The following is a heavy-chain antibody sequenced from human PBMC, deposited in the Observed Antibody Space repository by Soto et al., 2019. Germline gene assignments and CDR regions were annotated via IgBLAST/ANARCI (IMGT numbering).Heavy chain of an antibody. CDR2: ITPFNGNT. D-gene: IGHD3-22*01. J-gene: IGHJ4*02. V-gene: IGHV1-45*02. CDR3: ASGRYDASGYLDY. CDR1: GNTFTYVY. Sequence: ASVKVSCKGSGNTFTYVYLHWVRQAPGQALEWMGWITPFNGNTKYAQKFQDRVTVTGDTSLNTAYMELSSLRSDDTAMFYCASGRYDASGYLDYWGQGTPVTVSS.